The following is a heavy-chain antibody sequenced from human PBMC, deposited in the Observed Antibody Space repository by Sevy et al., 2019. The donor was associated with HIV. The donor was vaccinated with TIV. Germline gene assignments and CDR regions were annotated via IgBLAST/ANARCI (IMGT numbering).Heavy chain of an antibody. CDR3: ARGPDCGGDCDVGFYYPLDV. J-gene: IGHJ6*02. CDR2: TSGNSGAI. D-gene: IGHD2-21*02. CDR1: GFIFSRYS. V-gene: IGHV3-48*02. Sequence: GGSLRLSCTVSGFIFSRYSMNWVRQAPGKGLEWISYTSGNSGAIYYLDSVNGRFTVSRDNANNALFLQMSSLKDDDTAVYYCARGPDCGGDCDVGFYYPLDVWGQGTTVTVSS.